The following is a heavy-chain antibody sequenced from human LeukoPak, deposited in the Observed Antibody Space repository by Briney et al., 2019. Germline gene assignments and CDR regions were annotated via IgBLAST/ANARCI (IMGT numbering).Heavy chain of an antibody. J-gene: IGHJ4*02. Sequence: SETLSLTCTVSGGSISSYYWSWIRQPPGKGLEWIGYIYYSGSTNYNPSLESRVTISVDTSKNQFSLKLSSVTAADTAVYYCAGVGGYSYGSFDYWGQGTLVTVSS. D-gene: IGHD5-18*01. CDR3: AGVGGYSYGSFDY. CDR2: IYYSGST. V-gene: IGHV4-59*01. CDR1: GGSISSYY.